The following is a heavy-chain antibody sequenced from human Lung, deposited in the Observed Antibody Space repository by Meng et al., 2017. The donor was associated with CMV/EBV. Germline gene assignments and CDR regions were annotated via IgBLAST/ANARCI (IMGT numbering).Heavy chain of an antibody. V-gene: IGHV4-61*08. CDR1: GVCVSKNDYH. D-gene: IGHD3-22*01. Sequence: AGSXTLXCSVSGVCVSKNDYHWSWIRQSPGKGREWIGQLYSTGTDTFNPTLMSRVTISKDTSQNRFSLTLASVTAADTAVYFCVAYLVVIGGRGYWGQGRMVTVSS. J-gene: IGHJ4*02. CDR3: VAYLVVIGGRGY. CDR2: LYSTGTD.